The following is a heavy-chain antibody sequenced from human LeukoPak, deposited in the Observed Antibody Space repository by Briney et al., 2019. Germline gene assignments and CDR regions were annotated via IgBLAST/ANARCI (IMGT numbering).Heavy chain of an antibody. CDR1: RYTFTSYY. Sequence: GASVKVSCKASRYTFTSYYMHWVRQAPGQGLEWMGIINPSGGSTSYARKFQGRVTMTRDTSTSTVYMELSSLRSEDTAVYYCARDQLGSYGLGYWGQGTLVTVSS. CDR3: ARDQLGSYGLGY. D-gene: IGHD5-18*01. V-gene: IGHV1-46*01. J-gene: IGHJ4*02. CDR2: INPSGGST.